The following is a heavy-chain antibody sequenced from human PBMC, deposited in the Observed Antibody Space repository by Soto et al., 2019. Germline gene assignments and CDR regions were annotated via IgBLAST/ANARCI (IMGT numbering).Heavy chain of an antibody. CDR2: NIPIFGTA. CDR3: AREGGGGVDIVATMALDY. CDR1: GGTFSSYA. D-gene: IGHD5-12*01. V-gene: IGHV1-69*01. J-gene: IGHJ4*02. Sequence: QVQLVQSGAEVKKPGSSVKVSCKASGGTFSSYAISWVRQAPGQGLEWMGGNIPIFGTANNAQKFQGRVTITADESTVTAYMEVGILGSKDPAVDYRAREGGGGVDIVATMALDYWGQGTLVTVSS.